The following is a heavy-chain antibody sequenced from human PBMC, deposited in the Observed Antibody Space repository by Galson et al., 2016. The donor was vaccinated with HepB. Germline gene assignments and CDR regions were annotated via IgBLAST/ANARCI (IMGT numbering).Heavy chain of an antibody. D-gene: IGHD6-19*01. CDR1: GGSVNNDHYY. J-gene: IGHJ4*02. V-gene: IGHV4-31*11. CDR2: IYYRRTT. CDR3: AREGSSSGWYYFDS. Sequence: TLSLTCAVSGGSVNNDHYYWSWVRQLSDKGLEWIGFIYYRRTTYYNPSLKSRLTISLDTSENQFSLRLTSVTAADTAVYYCAREGSSSGWYYFDSWGQGILVTVSS.